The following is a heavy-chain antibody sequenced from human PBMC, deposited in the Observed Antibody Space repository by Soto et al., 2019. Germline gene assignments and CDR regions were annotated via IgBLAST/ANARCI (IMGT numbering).Heavy chain of an antibody. CDR1: GYTFATCG. CDR3: ARDITVVPTVIWDGMDV. D-gene: IGHD1-1*01. J-gene: IGHJ6*02. CDR2: ISGYNGNT. V-gene: IGHV1-18*01. Sequence: QVQLVQSGAEVKTPGASVKVSCKASGYTFATCGIAWVRQAPGEGLEWMGWISGYNGNTKYAQKFEGRVSMTTDTTTTTAYMELRGLRSDDTAVYYCARDITVVPTVIWDGMDVWGQGTTVIVSS.